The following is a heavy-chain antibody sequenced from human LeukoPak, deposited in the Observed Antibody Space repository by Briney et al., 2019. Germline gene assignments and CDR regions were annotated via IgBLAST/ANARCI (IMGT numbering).Heavy chain of an antibody. D-gene: IGHD6-13*01. CDR3: ASSAAGFYGMDV. Sequence: GGSLRLSCAASGFTVSSNYMSWGRQARGKGLEWVSVIYSGGSTYYADSVKGRFTISRHNSKNTLYLQMNSLRPDDTAVYYCASSAAGFYGMDVWGQGATVTVSS. V-gene: IGHV3-53*04. CDR2: IYSGGST. J-gene: IGHJ6*02. CDR1: GFTVSSNY.